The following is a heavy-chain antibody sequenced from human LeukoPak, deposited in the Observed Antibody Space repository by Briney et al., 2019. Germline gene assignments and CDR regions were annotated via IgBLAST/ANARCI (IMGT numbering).Heavy chain of an antibody. D-gene: IGHD3-3*01. V-gene: IGHV3-21*01. CDR1: GFTFSSYS. CDR2: ISSSSYI. CDR3: ARDVGSYYDFWSGYYLIDAFDI. Sequence: GGSLRLSCAASGFTFSSYSMNWVRQAPGKGLEWVSSISSSSYIYYADSVKGRFTISRDNAKNSLYLQMNSLRAEDTAVYYCARDVGSYYDFWSGYYLIDAFDIWGQGTMVTVSS. J-gene: IGHJ3*02.